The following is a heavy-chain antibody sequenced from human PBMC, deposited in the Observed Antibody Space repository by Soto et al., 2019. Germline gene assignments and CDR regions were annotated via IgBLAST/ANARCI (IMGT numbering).Heavy chain of an antibody. J-gene: IGHJ6*02. CDR2: IIPIFGTA. V-gene: IGHV1-69*06. CDR1: GGTFSSYA. Sequence: QVQLVQSGAEVKKPGSSVKVSCKASGGTFSSYAISWVRQAPGQGLEWMGGIIPIFGTANYAQKFQGRVTITADKSTRTAYMELSSLRSEDTAVYYCARASGCSGGSCYGDYYYGMDVWGQGTTVTVSS. CDR3: ARASGCSGGSCYGDYYYGMDV. D-gene: IGHD2-15*01.